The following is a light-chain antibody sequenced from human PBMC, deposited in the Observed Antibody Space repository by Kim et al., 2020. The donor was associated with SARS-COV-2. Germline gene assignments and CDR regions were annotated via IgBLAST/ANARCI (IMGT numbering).Light chain of an antibody. CDR1: QSVSNSR. V-gene: IGKV3-20*01. CDR2: DAS. CDR3: QQYGASSLT. Sequence: CPGERATASCRASQSVSNSRLAWYQQKPGQAPRLLIYDASSRATGITDRFSGSGSGTDFTLTISRLEPEDFAVYYCQQYGASSLTFGGGTKVDIK. J-gene: IGKJ4*01.